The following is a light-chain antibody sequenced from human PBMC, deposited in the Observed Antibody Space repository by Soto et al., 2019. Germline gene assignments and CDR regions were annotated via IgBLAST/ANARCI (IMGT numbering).Light chain of an antibody. CDR1: HDISDD. V-gene: IGKV1-17*01. J-gene: IGKJ5*01. CDR2: AAS. Sequence: DNQMTQSPSSLSSSVGDRVTITCRASHDISDDVGWYQQKPGKAPKLLIYAASSLQSGVPSRFSGSGFGTDFTLTISSLQPEDSAIYYCQQSDTFPIPFGQGGRLEIK. CDR3: QQSDTFPIP.